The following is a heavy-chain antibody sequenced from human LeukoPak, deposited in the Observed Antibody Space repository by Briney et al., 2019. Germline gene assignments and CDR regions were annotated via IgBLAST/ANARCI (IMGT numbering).Heavy chain of an antibody. CDR2: ISSSSSYI. CDR3: ARASGGWYEGIDY. V-gene: IGHV3-21*01. J-gene: IGHJ4*02. Sequence: GGSLRLSCAASGFTFSSYSMNWVRQAPGKGLEWVSSISSSSSYIYYADSVKGRFTISRDNAKNSLYLQMNSLRAEDTAVYYCARASGGWYEGIDYGGQGTLVTVSS. D-gene: IGHD6-19*01. CDR1: GFTFSSYS.